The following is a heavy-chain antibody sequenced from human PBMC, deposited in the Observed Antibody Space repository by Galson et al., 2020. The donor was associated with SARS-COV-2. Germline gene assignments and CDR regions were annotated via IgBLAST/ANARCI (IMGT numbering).Heavy chain of an antibody. V-gene: IGHV4-39*01. CDR1: GDSISSSSFY. J-gene: IGHJ6*03. CDR3: ARQYFDFWSDNYYYMDV. CDR2: IYYSGST. D-gene: IGHD3-3*01. Sequence: SETLSLTCTVSGDSISSSSFYWGWIRQPPGKGLEWIGSIYYSGSTKYKPSLKSRVTISEDTSKNQFSLKLSSVTAADTAVYYCARQYFDFWSDNYYYMDVWGKGTLVTVSS.